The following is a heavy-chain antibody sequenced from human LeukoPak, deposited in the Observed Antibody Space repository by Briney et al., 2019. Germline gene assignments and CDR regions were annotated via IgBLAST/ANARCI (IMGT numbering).Heavy chain of an antibody. CDR2: INPSGGST. CDR1: GYTFTSYY. V-gene: IGHV1-46*01. J-gene: IGHJ4*02. D-gene: IGHD2-21*01. CDR3: ASISRGGLADY. Sequence: EASVKVSCKASGYTFTSYYMHWVRQAPGQGLEWMGIINPSGGSTSYAQKLQGRVTMTRDTSTSTVYMELSSLRSEDTAVYYCASISRGGLADYWGQGTLVTVSS.